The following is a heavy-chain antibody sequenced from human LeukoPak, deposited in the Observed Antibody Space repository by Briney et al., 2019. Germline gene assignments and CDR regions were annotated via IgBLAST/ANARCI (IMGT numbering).Heavy chain of an antibody. CDR3: ARYNNNWFFDY. J-gene: IGHJ4*02. Sequence: ASVKVSCKASGYTFISYVMHWVRQAPGQRLEWMGWISTGNGNTKYSQKFQGRVTITRDTSASTAYIELSSLRSEDTAVFYCARYNNNWFFDYWGQGTLVTVSS. CDR2: ISTGNGNT. CDR1: GYTFISYV. V-gene: IGHV1-3*04. D-gene: IGHD6-13*01.